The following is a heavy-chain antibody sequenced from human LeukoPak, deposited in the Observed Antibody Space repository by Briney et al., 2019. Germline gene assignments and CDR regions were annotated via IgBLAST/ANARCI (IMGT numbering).Heavy chain of an antibody. CDR3: ARARGSYSFDY. Sequence: GASVKVSCKASGYTFTSYYMHWVRQAPGQGLDWMGIISPSGSSTTYAQKFQGRVTMTRDTSTSTVYMELSSLRSEDTAVYYCARARGSYSFDYWGQGTLVTVSS. V-gene: IGHV1-46*01. J-gene: IGHJ4*02. D-gene: IGHD1-26*01. CDR1: GYTFTSYY. CDR2: ISPSGSST.